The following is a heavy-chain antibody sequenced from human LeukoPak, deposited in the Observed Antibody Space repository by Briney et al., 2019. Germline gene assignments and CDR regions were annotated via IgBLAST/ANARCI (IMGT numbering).Heavy chain of an antibody. CDR2: IWYDGSNK. CDR3: ASSIPDCSGGSCYFGY. Sequence: PGGSLRLSCAASGFIFSNYGMHWVRQAPGKGLEWVAVIWYDGSNKYYADSVKGRFTISRDNSKNTLYLQMNSLRAEDTAVYYCASSIPDCSGGSCYFGYWGQGTLVTVSS. J-gene: IGHJ4*02. D-gene: IGHD2-15*01. CDR1: GFIFSNYG. V-gene: IGHV3-33*08.